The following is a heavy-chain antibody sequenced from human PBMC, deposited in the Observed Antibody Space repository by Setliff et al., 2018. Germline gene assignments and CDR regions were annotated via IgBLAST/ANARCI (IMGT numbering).Heavy chain of an antibody. CDR2: ISYDGTYK. V-gene: IGHV3-30-3*01. CDR1: GFTFTSYD. CDR3: ARALPSIHIDY. Sequence: GGSLRLSCAASGFTFTSYDIHWVRQAPGKGPEWVAVISYDGTYKNFVDSVKARFTISRDNSKDTLYLQMNSLRSEDTAVYYCARALPSIHIDYWGQGTLVTVSS. J-gene: IGHJ4*02. D-gene: IGHD6-6*01.